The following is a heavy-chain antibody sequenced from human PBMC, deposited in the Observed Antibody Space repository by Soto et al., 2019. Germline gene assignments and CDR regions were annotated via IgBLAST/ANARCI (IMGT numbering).Heavy chain of an antibody. J-gene: IGHJ4*02. CDR3: ARARGEGSFVVVPAAPNFDY. CDR1: GYTFTSYA. CDR2: INAGNGNT. Sequence: QVQLVQSGAEVKKPGASVKVSCKASGYTFTSYAMHWVRQAPGQRLEWMGWINAGNGNTKYSQKFQGRVTITRDTSASTAYMELSSLRSEDTAVYYCARARGEGSFVVVPAAPNFDYWGQGTLVTVSS. V-gene: IGHV1-3*01. D-gene: IGHD2-2*01.